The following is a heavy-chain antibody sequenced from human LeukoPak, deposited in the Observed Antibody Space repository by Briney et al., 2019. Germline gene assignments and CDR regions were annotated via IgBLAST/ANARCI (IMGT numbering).Heavy chain of an antibody. D-gene: IGHD5-18*01. CDR3: ARQIRNKAMVIGWFDP. Sequence: SETLSLTCTVSGGSISRYYWSWIRQPPGKGLEWIGYIYTSGSTNYNPSLKSRVTISVDTSKNQFSLKLSSVTAADTAVYYCARQIRNKAMVIGWFDPWGQGTLVTVSS. CDR2: IYTSGST. V-gene: IGHV4-4*09. CDR1: GGSISRYY. J-gene: IGHJ5*02.